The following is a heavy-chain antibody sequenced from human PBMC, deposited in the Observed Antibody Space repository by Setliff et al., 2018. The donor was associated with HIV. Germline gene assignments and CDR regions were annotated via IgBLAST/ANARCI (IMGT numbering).Heavy chain of an antibody. D-gene: IGHD3-10*01. V-gene: IGHV1-18*01. CDR3: AASLEDYGKGGGMGY. CDR1: GYSFTNYG. CDR2: ISPYNGDT. J-gene: IGHJ4*02. Sequence: GASVKVSCKASGYSFTNYGISWVRQAPGQGLEWVGWISPYNGDTKYAEKVQGRVTMTTDTSTSTAYMELSSLRSEDTAVYCCAASLEDYGKGGGMGYWGQGTLVTVSS.